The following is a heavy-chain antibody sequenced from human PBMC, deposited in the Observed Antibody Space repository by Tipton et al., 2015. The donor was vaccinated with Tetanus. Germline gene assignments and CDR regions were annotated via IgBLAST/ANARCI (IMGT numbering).Heavy chain of an antibody. CDR2: INESGST. Sequence: TLSLTCAVYGGSFNGYYWNWIRQPPGKGLEWIGEINESGSTQYNPSLKSRVTISINTSKNQFSVKLSSVTAADTAVYFCARERKMYTSIWFTALNWFDTWGQGTQVTVSS. V-gene: IGHV4-34*01. CDR1: GGSFNGYY. J-gene: IGHJ5*02. D-gene: IGHD6-13*01. CDR3: ARERKMYTSIWFTALNWFDT.